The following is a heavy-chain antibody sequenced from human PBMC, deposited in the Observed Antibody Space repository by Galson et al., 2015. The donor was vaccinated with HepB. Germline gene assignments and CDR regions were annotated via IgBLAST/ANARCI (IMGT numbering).Heavy chain of an antibody. CDR1: GFTFSNAW. J-gene: IGHJ4*01. D-gene: IGHD3-16*02. CDR3: TTDAPYVWGSYRLSGY. V-gene: IGHV3-15*01. Sequence: SLRLSCAASGFTFSNAWMSWVRQAPGKGLEWVGRIKSNTDGGTTDYAAPVKVRFTISSDDSKNTLYLQMNSLKTEDTAVYYCTTDAPYVWGSYRLSGYRGHRTLVTVSS. CDR2: IKSNTDGGTT.